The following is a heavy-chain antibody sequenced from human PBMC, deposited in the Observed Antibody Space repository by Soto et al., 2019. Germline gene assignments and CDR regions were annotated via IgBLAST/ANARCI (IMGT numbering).Heavy chain of an antibody. CDR1: GFTFSSYA. V-gene: IGHV3-23*01. D-gene: IGHD3-10*02. Sequence: PGGSLRLSCAASGFTFSSYAMSWVRQAPGKGLEWVSTISGSGGSTYYVDSVKGRFTISRDNSKNTLYLQMNSLRAEDTAVYFCVGDRDLYRDMFHADLWSQGTLVTVSS. CDR3: VGDRDLYRDMFHADL. J-gene: IGHJ4*01. CDR2: ISGSGGST.